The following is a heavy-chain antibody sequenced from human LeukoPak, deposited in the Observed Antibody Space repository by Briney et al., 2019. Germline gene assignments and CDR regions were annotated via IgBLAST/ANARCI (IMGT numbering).Heavy chain of an antibody. CDR2: IYYSGST. V-gene: IGHV4-59*01. D-gene: IGHD5-24*01. J-gene: IGHJ3*02. Sequence: SGTLSLTCTVSGGSISSYYWSWIRQPPGKGLEWIGYIYYSGSTNYNPSLKSRVTISVDTSKNQFSLKLSSVTAADTAVYYCARGDGYMLAFDIWGQGTMVTVSS. CDR3: ARGDGYMLAFDI. CDR1: GGSISSYY.